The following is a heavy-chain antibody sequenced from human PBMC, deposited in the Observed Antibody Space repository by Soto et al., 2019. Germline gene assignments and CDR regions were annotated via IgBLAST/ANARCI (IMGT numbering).Heavy chain of an antibody. CDR2: INPNSGGT. D-gene: IGHD4-17*01. V-gene: IGHV1-2*04. Sequence: ASVKVSCKASGYTFTGYYMHWVRQAPGQGLEWMGWINPNSGGTNYAQKFQGWVTMTRDTSISTAYMELSRLRSDDTAVYYCARDSGTTVTTMGNWGQGTLVTVSS. CDR1: GYTFTGYY. CDR3: ARDSGTTVTTMGN. J-gene: IGHJ4*02.